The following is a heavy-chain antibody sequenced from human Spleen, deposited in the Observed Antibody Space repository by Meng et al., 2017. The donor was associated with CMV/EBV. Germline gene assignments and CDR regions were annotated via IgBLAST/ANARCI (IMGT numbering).Heavy chain of an antibody. D-gene: IGHD3-16*01. V-gene: IGHV3-15*01. CDR1: GFGFSGAW. CDR3: ARGGGGDDY. Sequence: GESLKISCVASGFGFSGAWMNWVRQAPGKGLEWIGLIRSQVDGGTGHYAAPVKGRFSISRDDSRNTVNLQMNSLETEDTGVYYCARGGGGDDYWGQGTLVTVSS. CDR2: IRSQVDGGTG. J-gene: IGHJ4*02.